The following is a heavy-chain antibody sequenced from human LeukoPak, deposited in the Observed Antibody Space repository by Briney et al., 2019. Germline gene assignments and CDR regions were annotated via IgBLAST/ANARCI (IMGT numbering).Heavy chain of an antibody. D-gene: IGHD6-19*01. CDR2: IYSGGST. Sequence: GGSLRLSCAASGFTVSSNYMSWVRQAPGKGLEWVSVIYSGGSTYYADSVKGRFTISRDNSKNTLYLQMNSLRAEDTAVYYCARQSVPSPYSSGWYVGYWGQGTLVTVSS. CDR1: GFTVSSNY. V-gene: IGHV3-66*04. CDR3: ARQSVPSPYSSGWYVGY. J-gene: IGHJ4*02.